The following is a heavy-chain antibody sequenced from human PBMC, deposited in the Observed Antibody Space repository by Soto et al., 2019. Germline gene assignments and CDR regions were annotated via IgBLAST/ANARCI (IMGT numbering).Heavy chain of an antibody. CDR1: GYTFTSYD. D-gene: IGHD3-3*01. Sequence: ASVKVSCKASGYTFTSYDINWVRQATGQGLEWMGWMNPNSGNTGYAQKFQGRVTMTRNTSISTAYMELSSLRSEDTAVYYCARVGARSYYDFWSGQGWFDPWGQGPLVTVS. V-gene: IGHV1-8*01. J-gene: IGHJ5*02. CDR3: ARVGARSYYDFWSGQGWFDP. CDR2: MNPNSGNT.